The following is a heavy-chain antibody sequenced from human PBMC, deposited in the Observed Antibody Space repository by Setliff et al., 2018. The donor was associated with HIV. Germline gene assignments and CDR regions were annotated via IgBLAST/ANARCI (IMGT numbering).Heavy chain of an antibody. V-gene: IGHV4-59*08. CDR3: GRQAWDHQSSGYFVDY. CDR2: MYYSGNT. D-gene: IGHD6-19*01. Sequence: PSETLSLTCTVSGFSITRSYYWGWMRQPPGKGLEWIGYMYYSGNTNYNPSLKSLVTISLDMSKNQFSLKLTSVTAADTAVYYCGRQAWDHQSSGYFVDYWGQGTLVTVSS. J-gene: IGHJ4*02. CDR1: GFSITRSYY.